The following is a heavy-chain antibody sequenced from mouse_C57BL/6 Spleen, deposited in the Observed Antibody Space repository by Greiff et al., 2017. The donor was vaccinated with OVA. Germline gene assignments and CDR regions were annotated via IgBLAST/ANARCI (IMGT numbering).Heavy chain of an antibody. J-gene: IGHJ1*03. CDR3: ARSSYDDYDEYFDV. CDR2: IDPNSGGT. V-gene: IGHV1-72*01. CDR1: GYTFTSYW. Sequence: QVQLQPPWAELVKPGASVKLSCKASGYTFTSYWMHWVKQRPGRGLEWIGRIDPNSGGTKYNEKFKSKATLTVAKPSSTAYMQLSSLTSEDSAVYYCARSSYDDYDEYFDVWGTGTTVTVSS. D-gene: IGHD2-4*01.